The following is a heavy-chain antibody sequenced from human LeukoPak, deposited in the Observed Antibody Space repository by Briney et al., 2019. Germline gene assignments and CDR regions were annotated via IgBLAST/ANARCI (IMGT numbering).Heavy chain of an antibody. J-gene: IGHJ6*02. CDR1: GFTFSSYV. V-gene: IGHV3-23*01. D-gene: IGHD5/OR15-5a*01. Sequence: PGGSLRLSCAASGFTFSSYVMVWVRQAPGKGLEWVSGISGSDGSTYYADSVKGRFTISRDNSKNTLFLQMSSLRAEDTAVYYCAKESRPAVDGLDVWGQGTTVTVSS. CDR2: ISGSDGST. CDR3: AKESRPAVDGLDV.